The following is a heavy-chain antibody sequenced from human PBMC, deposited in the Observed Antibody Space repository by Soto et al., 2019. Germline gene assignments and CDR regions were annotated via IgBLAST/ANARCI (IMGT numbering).Heavy chain of an antibody. Sequence: QVQLQESGPGLVKPSQTLSLTCTVSGGSISSGGYYWSWIRQHPGKGLEWIGYIYYSGSTYYNPSLKSRVTISVETSKNQFSLKLSSVTAADTAVYYCARKHCSSTSCYGTFDYWGQGTLVTVSS. CDR1: GGSISSGGYY. D-gene: IGHD2-2*01. J-gene: IGHJ4*02. CDR3: ARKHCSSTSCYGTFDY. V-gene: IGHV4-31*03. CDR2: IYYSGST.